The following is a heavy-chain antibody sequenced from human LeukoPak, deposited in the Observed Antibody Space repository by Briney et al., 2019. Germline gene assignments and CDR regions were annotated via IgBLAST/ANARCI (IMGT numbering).Heavy chain of an antibody. V-gene: IGHV1-69*13. D-gene: IGHD6-13*01. J-gene: IGHJ6*02. CDR1: GGTFTSYA. CDR3: TDSIAAAGNLAGDYYYYAMDV. CDR2: IIRIFGTA. Sequence: SVKVSCKASGGTFTSYAISWVRQAPGQGLEWMGAIIRIFGTASYAQKFQGRVTFTADVSTSTAYMELSSLRSEDTAVYYCTDSIAAAGNLAGDYYYYAMDVWGQGTTVTVSS.